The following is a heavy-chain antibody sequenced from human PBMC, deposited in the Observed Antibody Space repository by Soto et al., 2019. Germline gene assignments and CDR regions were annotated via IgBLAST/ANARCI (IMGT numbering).Heavy chain of an antibody. V-gene: IGHV4-34*01. CDR1: GGSFSGYY. CDR2: INHSGST. Sequence: QVQLQQWGAGLLKPSETLSLTCAVYGGSFSGYYWSWIRQPPGKGLEWIGEINHSGSTNYNPSLKSRVTISVDTSKNQFSLKLSSVTAADTAVYYCASASLPDGWFDPWGQGTLVTVSS. CDR3: ASASLPDGWFDP. J-gene: IGHJ5*02.